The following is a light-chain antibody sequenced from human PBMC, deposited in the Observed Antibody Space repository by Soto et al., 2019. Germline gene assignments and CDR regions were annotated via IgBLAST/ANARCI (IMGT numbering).Light chain of an antibody. CDR1: QSVRSK. J-gene: IGKJ5*01. Sequence: EIEMTQSPGTLSVTPGERATLSCRASQSVRSKLAWYQQKPGQAPRLLIYDASTRATGIPARFSGSGSGTEFTLTISSLQSEDFAVYYCQQYNNWPPIIFGQGTRLEIK. V-gene: IGKV3-15*01. CDR2: DAS. CDR3: QQYNNWPPII.